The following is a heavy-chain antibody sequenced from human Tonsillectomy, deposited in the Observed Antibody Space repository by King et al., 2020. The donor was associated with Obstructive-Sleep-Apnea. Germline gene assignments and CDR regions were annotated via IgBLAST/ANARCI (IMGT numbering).Heavy chain of an antibody. CDR3: ASGHVSYDILIGYYIPFDY. J-gene: IGHJ4*02. D-gene: IGHD3-9*01. CDR1: EFTFSSYN. CDR2: ITTSSSYI. V-gene: IGHV3-21*01. Sequence: EVQLVESGGGLVKPGGSLRLSCAASEFTFSSYNMNWVRQAPGKGLEWVSSITTSSSYIYYADSVKGRFTISRDNAKNSLYLQMNSLRAEDTAAYYCASGHVSYDILIGYYIPFDYWGQGTLVTVSS.